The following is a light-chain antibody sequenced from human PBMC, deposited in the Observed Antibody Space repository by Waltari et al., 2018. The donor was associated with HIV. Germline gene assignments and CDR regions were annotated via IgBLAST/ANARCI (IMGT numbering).Light chain of an antibody. J-gene: IGLJ3*02. CDR1: RGQSTYA. CDR2: VKSDGSH. V-gene: IGLV4-69*01. Sequence: QLVLTQSPAASASLGASVKLTCTLSRGQSTYAIGWPQQRPEKGTRYLMTVKSDGSHSKGDGIPDRFSGSSSGSARYLIISSLQSEDEAYYYCQTWGTGIRVFGGGTKLTVL. CDR3: QTWGTGIRV.